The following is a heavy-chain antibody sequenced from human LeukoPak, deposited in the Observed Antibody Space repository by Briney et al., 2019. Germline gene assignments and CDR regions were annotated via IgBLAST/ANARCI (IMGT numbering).Heavy chain of an antibody. CDR3: ARDLVGATFSNWFDP. V-gene: IGHV3-21*01. J-gene: IGHJ5*02. CDR2: ISSSSSYI. CDR1: GFTFSSYS. D-gene: IGHD1-26*01. Sequence: GGSLRLSCAASGFTFSSYSMSWVRQAPGKGLEWVSSISSSSSYIYYADSVKGRFTISRDNAKNSLYLQMNSLRAEDTAVYYCARDLVGATFSNWFDPWGQGTLVTVPS.